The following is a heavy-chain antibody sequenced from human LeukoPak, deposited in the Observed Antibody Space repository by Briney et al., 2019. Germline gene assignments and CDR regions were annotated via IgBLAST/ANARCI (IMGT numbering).Heavy chain of an antibody. J-gene: IGHJ6*02. Sequence: PGRSLRLSCAASGFTFSSYGIHWVRQAPGKGLEWVAIIWYDGSNKYYADSVEGRFTISRDNSKNTLYLQMNSLRAEDTAVYYCARDLNYYGMDVWGQGTTVTVSS. CDR2: IWYDGSNK. CDR3: ARDLNYYGMDV. D-gene: IGHD3-9*01. CDR1: GFTFSSYG. V-gene: IGHV3-33*01.